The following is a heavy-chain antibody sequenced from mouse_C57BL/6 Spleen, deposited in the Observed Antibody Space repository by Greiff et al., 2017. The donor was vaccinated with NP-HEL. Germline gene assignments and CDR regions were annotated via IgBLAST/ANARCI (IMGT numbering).Heavy chain of an antibody. CDR1: GYSFTGYY. J-gene: IGHJ3*01. CDR3: ARPPLCAY. V-gene: IGHV1-42*01. CDR2: INPSTGGT. Sequence: EVQLQESGPELVKPGASVKISCKASGYSFTGYYMNWVKQSPEKSLEWIGEINPSTGGTTYNQKFKAKATLTVDKSSSTAYMQLKSLTSEDSAVYYCARPPLCAYWGQGTLVTVSA.